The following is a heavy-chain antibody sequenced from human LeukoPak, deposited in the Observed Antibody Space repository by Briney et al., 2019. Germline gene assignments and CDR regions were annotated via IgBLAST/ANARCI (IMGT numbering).Heavy chain of an antibody. CDR3: AKVVPAAILGALDY. J-gene: IGHJ4*02. CDR2: ISGSGGST. CDR1: GFTFSSYA. V-gene: IGHV3-23*01. D-gene: IGHD2-2*02. Sequence: GGSLRLSCAASGFTFSSYAMSWVRQAPGKGLEWVSAISGSGGSTYYADSVKGRSTISRDNSKNTLYLQMNSLRAEDTAVYYCAKVVPAAILGALDYWGQGTLVTVSS.